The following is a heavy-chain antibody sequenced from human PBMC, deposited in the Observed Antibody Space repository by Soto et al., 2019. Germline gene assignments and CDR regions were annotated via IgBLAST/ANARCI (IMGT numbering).Heavy chain of an antibody. V-gene: IGHV4-59*08. CDR2: IYYSGST. Sequence: PSETLSLTCTVSGGSINSYYWSWIRQPPGKGLEWIGYIYYSGSTKYNPSLKSRVTISVDTSKNQFSLNLSSVTAADTAVYYCARGVPHWGQGTLVTVSS. CDR3: ARGVPH. CDR1: GGSINSYY. J-gene: IGHJ4*01.